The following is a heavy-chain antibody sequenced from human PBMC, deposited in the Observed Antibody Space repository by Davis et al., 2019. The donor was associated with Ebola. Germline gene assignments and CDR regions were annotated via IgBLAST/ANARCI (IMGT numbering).Heavy chain of an antibody. V-gene: IGHV4-39*07. CDR1: GGSFSAYY. D-gene: IGHD5-24*01. Sequence: SETLSLTCAVYGGSFSAYYWSWIRQPPRKGLEWIGSIYYSGITYYNPSLKSRVSISLDTSKNQFSLKLSSVPAADTAVYYCARARRVGYTGVAFDIWGQGTVVTVSS. CDR3: ARARRVGYTGVAFDI. CDR2: IYYSGIT. J-gene: IGHJ3*02.